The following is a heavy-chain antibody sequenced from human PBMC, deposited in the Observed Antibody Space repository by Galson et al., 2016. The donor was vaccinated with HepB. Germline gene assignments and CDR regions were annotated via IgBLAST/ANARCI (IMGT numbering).Heavy chain of an antibody. CDR2: IYYSGST. J-gene: IGHJ4*02. Sequence: TLSLTCNVSGGSISVGHHYWSWIRQHPGKGLEWIGYIYYSGSTYHNPSLKSRVTIPMDKSQNHFSLNLNSVTAADTAVYYCATVRVGCSSTRCYSEDWGQGTLVTVSS. CDR1: GGSISVGHHY. D-gene: IGHD2-2*01. CDR3: ATVRVGCSSTRCYSED. V-gene: IGHV4-31*03.